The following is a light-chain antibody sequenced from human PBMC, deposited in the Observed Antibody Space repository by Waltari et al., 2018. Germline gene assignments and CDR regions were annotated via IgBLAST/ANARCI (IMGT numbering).Light chain of an antibody. CDR2: KTN. J-gene: IGLJ3*02. V-gene: IGLV8-61*01. Sequence: WSQHTPGQAPRTIEYKTNARYAGPPGRFSGSIPVNTAALTNTGAEADDESDYYCALYMGSVIWVFGGGTRLTVL. CDR3: ALYMGSVIWV.